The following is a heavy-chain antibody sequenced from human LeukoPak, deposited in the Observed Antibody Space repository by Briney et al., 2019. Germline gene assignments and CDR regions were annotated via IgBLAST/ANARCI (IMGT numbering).Heavy chain of an antibody. J-gene: IGHJ5*02. CDR3: ARDLYYDFWSGYYNWFDP. CDR1: GGSISSSSYY. CDR2: IYYSGST. D-gene: IGHD3-3*01. Sequence: SETLSLXCTVSGGSISSSSYYWGWIRQPPGKGLEWIGSIYYSGSTYYNPSLKSRVTISVDTSKNQFSLKLSSVTAADTAVYYCARDLYYDFWSGYYNWFDPWGQGTLVTVSS. V-gene: IGHV4-39*02.